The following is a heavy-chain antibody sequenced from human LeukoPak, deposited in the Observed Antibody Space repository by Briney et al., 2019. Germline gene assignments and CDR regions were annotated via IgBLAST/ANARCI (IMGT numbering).Heavy chain of an antibody. J-gene: IGHJ4*02. CDR2: IYHSGST. V-gene: IGHV4-38-2*02. CDR3: ARGDIASVFDY. CDR1: GYSINNGYY. D-gene: IGHD5-12*01. Sequence: PSETLSLTCTVSGYSINNGYYWGWIRQPPGKGLEWIGSIYHSGSTYYKPSLKSRVTISVDTSKNQFSLKLSSVTAADTAVYYCARGDIASVFDYWGQGTLVTVSS.